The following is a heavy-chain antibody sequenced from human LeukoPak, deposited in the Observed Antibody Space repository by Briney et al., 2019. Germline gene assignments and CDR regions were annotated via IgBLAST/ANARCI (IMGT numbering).Heavy chain of an antibody. CDR2: IYTSGST. D-gene: IGHD3-3*01. J-gene: IGHJ2*01. CDR1: GGSISSYY. CDR3: ARDESREYYDFWSGYYRYWYFDL. V-gene: IGHV4-4*07. Sequence: SETLSLTCTVSGGSISSYYWSWIRQPAGKELEWIGRIYTSGSTNYNPSLKSRVTMSVDTSKNQFSLKLSSVTAADTAVYYCARDESREYYDFWSGYYRYWYFDLWGRGTLVTVSS.